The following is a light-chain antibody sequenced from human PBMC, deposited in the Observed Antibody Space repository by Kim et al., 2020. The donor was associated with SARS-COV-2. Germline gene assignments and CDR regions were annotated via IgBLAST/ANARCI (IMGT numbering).Light chain of an antibody. CDR3: QQYDISPLT. J-gene: IGKJ4*01. Sequence: EIVLTQSPGTLSLSPGERATLSCRASQSVSSSYLAWYQQKPGQAPRLLIYDASSRATGIPDRFSGSGSGTDFTLTISRLEPEDFAVYYCQQYDISPLTFGGGTKVDIK. CDR2: DAS. V-gene: IGKV3-20*01. CDR1: QSVSSSY.